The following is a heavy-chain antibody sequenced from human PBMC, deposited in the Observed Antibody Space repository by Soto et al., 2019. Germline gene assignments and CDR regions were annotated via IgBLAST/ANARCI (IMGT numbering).Heavy chain of an antibody. CDR3: AKDSFRGYSYGLDYYYGMDV. Sequence: GGSLRLSCAASGFTFSSYGMHWVRQAPGKGLEWVAVISYDGSNKYYADSVKGRFTISRDNSKNTLYLQMNSLRAEDTAVYYCAKDSFRGYSYGLDYYYGMDVWGQGTTVTV. CDR1: GFTFSSYG. D-gene: IGHD5-18*01. J-gene: IGHJ6*02. V-gene: IGHV3-30*18. CDR2: ISYDGSNK.